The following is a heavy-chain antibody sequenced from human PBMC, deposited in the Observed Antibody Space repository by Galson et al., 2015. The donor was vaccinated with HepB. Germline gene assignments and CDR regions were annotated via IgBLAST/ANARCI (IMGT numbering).Heavy chain of an antibody. CDR3: AREGRDKPIDY. J-gene: IGHJ4*02. Sequence: LRLSCAASGFPFRSYSMSWVRQAPGKGLEWVSGIINFGGDTTHYADSVKGRFTISRDNSKNSLYLQMSSLRVEDTAVYYCAREGRDKPIDYWGQGTPVTVSS. CDR1: GFPFRSYS. V-gene: IGHV3-23*01. CDR2: IINFGGDTT.